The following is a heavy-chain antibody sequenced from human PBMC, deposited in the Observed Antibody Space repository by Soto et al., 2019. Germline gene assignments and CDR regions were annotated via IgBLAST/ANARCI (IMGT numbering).Heavy chain of an antibody. CDR1: GFTFSSYW. J-gene: IGHJ4*02. V-gene: IGHV3-74*01. CDR3: ARGRGWYYFDY. D-gene: IGHD6-19*01. CDR2: INSDGSST. Sequence: GGSLRLSCAASGFTFSSYWMHWVRQAPGKGLVWVSRINSDGSSTSYADSVKGRFTISRDNAKNTLYLQMNSLRAEDTAVYYCARGRGWYYFDYWGQGTLVTVSS.